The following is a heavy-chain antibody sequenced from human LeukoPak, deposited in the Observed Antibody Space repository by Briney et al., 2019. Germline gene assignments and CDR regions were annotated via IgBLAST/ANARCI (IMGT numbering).Heavy chain of an antibody. CDR2: IYYSGST. Sequence: PSETLSLTCTVSGGSISSSSYYWGWIRQPPGKGLEWIGSIYYSGSTYYNPSLKSRVTISVDTSKNQFSLKLSSVTAADTAVYYCARVSEDRSVYYYQDWGQGTLVTVSS. J-gene: IGHJ4*02. CDR3: ARVSEDRSVYYYQD. CDR1: GGSISSSSYY. V-gene: IGHV4-39*07. D-gene: IGHD3-22*01.